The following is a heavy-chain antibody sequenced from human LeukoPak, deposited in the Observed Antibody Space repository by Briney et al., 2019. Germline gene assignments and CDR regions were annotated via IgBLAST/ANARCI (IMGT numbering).Heavy chain of an antibody. CDR3: ARHETVAWYFDL. V-gene: IGHV4-39*01. J-gene: IGHJ2*01. CDR1: GGSISSSSYY. D-gene: IGHD4-17*01. Sequence: SETLSLTCTVSGGSISSSSYYWGWIRQPPGTGLEWIGSIYYSGSTYYNPSLKSRVTISVDTSKNQFSLKLSSVTAADTAVYYCARHETVAWYFDLWGRGTLVTVSS. CDR2: IYYSGST.